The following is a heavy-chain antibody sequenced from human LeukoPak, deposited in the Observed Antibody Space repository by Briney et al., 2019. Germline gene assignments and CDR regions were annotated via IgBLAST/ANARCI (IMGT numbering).Heavy chain of an antibody. J-gene: IGHJ4*02. V-gene: IGHV4-59*11. CDR3: ARGRLSGSSHFDS. D-gene: IGHD6-13*01. CDR1: GGSINSHY. CDR2: IYYTGSA. Sequence: LSETLSLTCTVSGGSINSHYGNWVRQPQGKGLEWIGYIYYTGSATYNPSLSSRVTISVDTSNNQFSLKLTSVTAADTAVYYCARGRLSGSSHFDSWGQGTLVTVSS.